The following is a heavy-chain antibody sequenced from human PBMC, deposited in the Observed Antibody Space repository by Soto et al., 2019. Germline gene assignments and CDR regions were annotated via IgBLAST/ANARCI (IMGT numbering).Heavy chain of an antibody. CDR1: GGSFSGYY. CDR3: ARGRKQLTVCGGDCYGDYYYYGMDV. J-gene: IGHJ6*02. CDR2: INHSGST. V-gene: IGHV4-34*01. Sequence: SETLSLTCAVYGGSFSGYYWSWIRQPPGKGLEWIGEINHSGSTNYNPSLKSRVTISVDTSKNQFSLKLSSVTAADTAVYYCARGRKQLTVCGGDCYGDYYYYGMDVWGQGTTVTVSS. D-gene: IGHD2-21*02.